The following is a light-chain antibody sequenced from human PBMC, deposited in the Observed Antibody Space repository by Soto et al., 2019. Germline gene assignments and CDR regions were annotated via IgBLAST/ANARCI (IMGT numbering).Light chain of an antibody. J-gene: IGKJ4*01. Sequence: IGMTQSPATLSVSPGERATLSCRASQSISINLAWYHQKPGQGPRLLIHGASTRATGVPARFSGSGSGTEFTLTISSLQSEDFAVYYCQQYNNWPPIFGGGTKVDI. V-gene: IGKV3-15*01. CDR3: QQYNNWPPI. CDR2: GAS. CDR1: QSISIN.